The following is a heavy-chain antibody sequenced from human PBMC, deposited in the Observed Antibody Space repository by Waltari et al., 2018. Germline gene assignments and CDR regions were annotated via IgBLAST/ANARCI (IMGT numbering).Heavy chain of an antibody. J-gene: IGHJ6*02. D-gene: IGHD7-27*01. CDR2: IIPIFRTA. CDR3: ARVPGDRYYYYGMDV. Sequence: QVQLVQSGAEVKKPGSSVKVSCKASGGTFSSYAISWVRQAPGQGLEWMGRIIPIFRTANHAQKFQGRVTITADKSTSTAYMELSSLRSEDTAVYYCARVPGDRYYYYGMDVWGHGTTVTVSS. V-gene: IGHV1-69*08. CDR1: GGTFSSYA.